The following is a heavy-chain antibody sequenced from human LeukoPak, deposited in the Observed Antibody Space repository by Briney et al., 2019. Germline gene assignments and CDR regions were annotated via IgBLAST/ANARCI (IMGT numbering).Heavy chain of an antibody. V-gene: IGHV3-23*01. D-gene: IGHD5-12*01. CDR1: GFTSTNYA. CDR2: LIGSSGST. Sequence: GGSLRLSCAASGFTSTNYAMNWDRQAPGKGLEWVSVLIGSSGSTDYADSVKGRFTISRDNSKNTVFLQMDSLRAEDTAIYYCAKGAYDYIEIGYFDSWGQGTLVTVSS. CDR3: AKGAYDYIEIGYFDS. J-gene: IGHJ4*02.